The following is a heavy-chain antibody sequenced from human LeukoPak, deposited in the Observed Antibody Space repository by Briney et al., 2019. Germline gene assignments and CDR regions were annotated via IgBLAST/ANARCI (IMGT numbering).Heavy chain of an antibody. D-gene: IGHD6-19*01. CDR1: GFTFSSYS. V-gene: IGHV3-21*01. CDR2: ISSSSSYI. Sequence: GGSLRLSCAASGFTFSSYSMNWVRQAPGKGLEWVSSISSSSSYIYYADSVKGRFTISRDNAKNSLYLQMNSLRAEDTAVYYCARDPRHSSGWYGDYFDYWGQGTLVTVSS. CDR3: ARDPRHSSGWYGDYFDY. J-gene: IGHJ4*02.